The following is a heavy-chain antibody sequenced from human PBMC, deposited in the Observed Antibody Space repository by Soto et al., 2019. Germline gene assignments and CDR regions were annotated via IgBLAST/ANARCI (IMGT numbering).Heavy chain of an antibody. D-gene: IGHD6-19*01. J-gene: IGHJ4*02. Sequence: QVQLQQWGAGLLKPSETLSLTCAVYGGSFSGYYWSWIRQPPGKGLEWIGEINHSGSTNYNPSLKSRVTISVDTSKNQFSLKLSSVTAADTAVYYCARGSGGTQRFDSSGSLFDYWGQGTLVTVSS. CDR3: ARGSGGTQRFDSSGSLFDY. CDR2: INHSGST. V-gene: IGHV4-34*01. CDR1: GGSFSGYY.